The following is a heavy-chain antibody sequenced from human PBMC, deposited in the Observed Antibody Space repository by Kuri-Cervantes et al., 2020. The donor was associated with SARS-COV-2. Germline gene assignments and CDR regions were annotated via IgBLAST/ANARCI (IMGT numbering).Heavy chain of an antibody. J-gene: IGHJ4*02. D-gene: IGHD1-14*01. CDR3: AREESGSGTLVTQWY. CDR2: ISWNSGSI. Sequence: SLKIPCSTSGFTFSSHCMHWVRQAPGKGLEWVSGISWNSGSIGYADSVKGRFTISRDHVKNHLYLQMNSLRSEDTAVYYCAREESGSGTLVTQWYWGQGTLVTVSS. V-gene: IGHV3-9*01. CDR1: GFTFSSHC.